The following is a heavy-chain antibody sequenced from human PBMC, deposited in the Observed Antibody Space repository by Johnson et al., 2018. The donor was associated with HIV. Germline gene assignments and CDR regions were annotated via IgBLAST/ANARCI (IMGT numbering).Heavy chain of an antibody. CDR1: GFTFSSYD. J-gene: IGHJ3*02. D-gene: IGHD2-21*01. Sequence: MQLVESGGGLVQPGGSLRLSCAASGFTFSSYDMHWVRQATGKGLEWVSAIGTSGDTYYPGSVKGRFTISRENAKNTVFLEMNSLRAEDTAVYYCAKEKPAYCGGDCYSDDAFDIWGQGTMVTVSS. V-gene: IGHV3-13*01. CDR2: IGTSGDT. CDR3: AKEKPAYCGGDCYSDDAFDI.